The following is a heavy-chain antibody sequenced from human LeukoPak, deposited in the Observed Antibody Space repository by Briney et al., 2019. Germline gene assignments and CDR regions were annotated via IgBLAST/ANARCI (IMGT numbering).Heavy chain of an antibody. J-gene: IGHJ6*02. CDR1: GFTFSSYG. CDR3: ARSDGDSTYYYGMDV. D-gene: IGHD4-17*01. Sequence: GESLRLSCAASGFTFSSYGMHWVRQAPGKGLEWVAVIWYDGSNKYYADSVKGRFTISRDNSKNTLYLQMNSLRAEDTAVYYCARSDGDSTYYYGMDVWGQGTTVTVSS. V-gene: IGHV3-33*01. CDR2: IWYDGSNK.